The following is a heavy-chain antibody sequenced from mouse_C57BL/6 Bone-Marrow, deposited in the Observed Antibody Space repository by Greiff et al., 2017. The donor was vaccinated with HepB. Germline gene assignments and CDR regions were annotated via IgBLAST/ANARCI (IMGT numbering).Heavy chain of an antibody. J-gene: IGHJ4*01. CDR2: ISSGGDYI. D-gene: IGHD6-5*01. Sequence: EVKVVESGEGLVKPGGSLKLSCAASGFTFSSYAMSWVRQTPEKRLEWVAYISSGGDYIYYADTVKGRFTISRDNARNTLYLQMSSLKSEDTAMYYCTRERGSTRLYYYAMDYWGQGTSVTVSS. CDR1: GFTFSSYA. CDR3: TRERGSTRLYYYAMDY. V-gene: IGHV5-9-1*02.